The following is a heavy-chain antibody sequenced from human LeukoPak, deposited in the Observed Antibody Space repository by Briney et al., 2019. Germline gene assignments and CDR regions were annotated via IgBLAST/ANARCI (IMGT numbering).Heavy chain of an antibody. V-gene: IGHV1-2*04. CDR2: INPNSGGT. CDR1: GYTFTGYY. Sequence: ASVKVSCKASGYTFTGYYMHWVRQAPGQGLEWMGWINPNSGGTNYAQKFQGWVTMTRDTSISTAYMELSRLRSDDTAVYYCARARYNYGSNWFDPWGQGTLVTVSS. CDR3: ARARYNYGSNWFDP. J-gene: IGHJ5*02. D-gene: IGHD5-18*01.